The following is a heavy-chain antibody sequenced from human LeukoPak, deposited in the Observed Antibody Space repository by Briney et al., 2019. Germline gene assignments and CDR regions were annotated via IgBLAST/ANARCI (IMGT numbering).Heavy chain of an antibody. V-gene: IGHV3-7*03. CDR3: ARNNDMDV. D-gene: IGHD1/OR15-1a*01. CDR2: MNKDGSEK. J-gene: IGHJ6*02. CDR1: GFILSNHW. Sequence: GGSLRLSCAASGFILSNHWMTWVRQAPGKGPEWVANMNKDGSEKYYVDSVKGRFTISRDTAKNSLYLQMNNLRAEDTALYYCARNNDMDVWGQGTTVIDSS.